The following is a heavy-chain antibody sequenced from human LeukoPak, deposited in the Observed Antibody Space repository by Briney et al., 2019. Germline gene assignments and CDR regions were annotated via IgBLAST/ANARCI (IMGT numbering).Heavy chain of an antibody. D-gene: IGHD3-22*01. Sequence: PGGSLRLSCAASGFTFDDYAMHWVRQAPGKGLEWVSLISGDGGSTYYADSVKGRFTISRDNSKNSLYLQMNSLRTEDTALYYCAKAALSGYYYSYFDYWGQGTLVTVSS. CDR1: GFTFDDYA. V-gene: IGHV3-43*02. CDR3: AKAALSGYYYSYFDY. CDR2: ISGDGGST. J-gene: IGHJ4*02.